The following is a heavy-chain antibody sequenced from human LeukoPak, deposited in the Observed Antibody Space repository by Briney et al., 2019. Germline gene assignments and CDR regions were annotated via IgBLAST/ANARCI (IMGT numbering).Heavy chain of an antibody. J-gene: IGHJ4*02. D-gene: IGHD3-16*02. CDR1: GGSFSGYY. V-gene: IGHV4-34*01. CDR3: ARGHDYVWGSYRYPGKAPYFDY. CDR2: INHSGST. Sequence: SETLSLTCAVYGGSFSGYYWSWIRQPPGKGLEWIGEINHSGSTNYNPSLRSRVTISVDTSKNQFSLKLSSVTAADTAVYYCARGHDYVWGSYRYPGKAPYFDYWGQGTLVTVSS.